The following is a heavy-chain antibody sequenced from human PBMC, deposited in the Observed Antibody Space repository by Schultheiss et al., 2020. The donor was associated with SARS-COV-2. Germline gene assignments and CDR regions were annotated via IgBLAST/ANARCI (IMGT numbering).Heavy chain of an antibody. J-gene: IGHJ4*02. CDR2: ISSSSSYI. V-gene: IGHV3-21*01. Sequence: GGSLRLSCAASGFTFSSYSMNWVRQAPGKGLEWVSSISSSSSYIYYADSVKGRFTISRDNSKNTLYLQMSSLRAEDTAVYYCVKDHVTIFGVAKAGFWGQGTLVTVSS. CDR3: VKDHVTIFGVAKAGF. CDR1: GFTFSSYS. D-gene: IGHD3-3*01.